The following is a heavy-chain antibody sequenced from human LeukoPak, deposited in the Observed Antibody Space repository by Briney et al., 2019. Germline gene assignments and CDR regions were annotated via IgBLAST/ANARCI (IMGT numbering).Heavy chain of an antibody. D-gene: IGHD1-26*01. CDR3: ARGGLTIAEATTSWYLDY. Sequence: GGSLRLSCAASGFTFDTYGMHWVRQAQGKGLEWVALIWYDGSNENYADSVKGRFTISRDNSRNTLYLQMNSLRGEDTAVYYCARGGLTIAEATTSWYLDYWGQGTLVTVSS. V-gene: IGHV3-33*01. CDR1: GFTFDTYG. J-gene: IGHJ4*02. CDR2: IWYDGSNE.